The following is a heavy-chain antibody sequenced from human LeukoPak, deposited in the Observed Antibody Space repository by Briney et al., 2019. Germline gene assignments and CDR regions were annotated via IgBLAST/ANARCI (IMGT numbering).Heavy chain of an antibody. D-gene: IGHD2-2*01. J-gene: IGHJ6*02. CDR1: GFTFNIYA. CDR3: AKDLGDIVVVPAAMVGVYYYYGMDV. Sequence: GGPLRLSCAASGFTFNIYAMTWVRQAPGKGLEWVSVISGSGGSTDYADSVKGRFTISRDISKNTLYLQMNSLRAEDTAVYYCAKDLGDIVVVPAAMVGVYYYYGMDVWGQGTTVTVSS. CDR2: ISGSGGST. V-gene: IGHV3-23*01.